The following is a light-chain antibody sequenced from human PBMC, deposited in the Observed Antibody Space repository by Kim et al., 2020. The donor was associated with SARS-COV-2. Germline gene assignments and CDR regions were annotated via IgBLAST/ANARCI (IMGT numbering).Light chain of an antibody. CDR1: QSVRNY. CDR2: DVS. CDR3: LQGRRWPVA. Sequence: EIVLTQSPATLSLSPGERATLSCRASQSVRNYLAWYQQRPGQAPRLLIYDVSTRATGIPARFSGSGSGTDFTLTISSLEPEDFAVYSCLQGRRWPVAVGQGKRLEFK. V-gene: IGKV3-11*01. J-gene: IGKJ5*01.